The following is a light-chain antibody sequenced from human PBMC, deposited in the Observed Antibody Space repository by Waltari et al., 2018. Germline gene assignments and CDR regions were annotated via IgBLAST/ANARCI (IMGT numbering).Light chain of an antibody. CDR1: QSVDNTY. J-gene: IGKJ2*01. V-gene: IGKV3-20*01. Sequence: IVLTQSPGTLSLSPGERAPLPCRASQSVDNTYLAWYQKKPGQAPRLLIFGASSRATGVPDRFSGGGSGTDFTLTISRLEPEDFAVYYCQQYGDSLPYTFGQGTKLEI. CDR3: QQYGDSLPYT. CDR2: GAS.